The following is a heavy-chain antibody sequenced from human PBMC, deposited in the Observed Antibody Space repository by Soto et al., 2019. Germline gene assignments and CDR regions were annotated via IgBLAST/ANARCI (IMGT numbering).Heavy chain of an antibody. V-gene: IGHV4-30-4*01. Sequence: PSETLSLTCTVSGVSISSGDYYWSWIRQTPGKGLEWIGYIYYSENTYYNPSLKSRVTISVDTSKNQFSLTVTSVTAADTAVYYCARWIFGTHTFEYWCQGTLVTVPS. CDR2: IYYSENT. J-gene: IGHJ4*02. CDR3: ARWIFGTHTFEY. D-gene: IGHD2-2*03. CDR1: GVSISSGDYY.